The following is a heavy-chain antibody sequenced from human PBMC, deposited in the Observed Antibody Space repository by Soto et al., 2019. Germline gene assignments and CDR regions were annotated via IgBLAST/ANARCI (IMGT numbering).Heavy chain of an antibody. CDR3: ARDRRVMGGYSSSWYDYFDH. J-gene: IGHJ4*02. CDR1: GGSFSTYY. CDR2: INQSGST. D-gene: IGHD6-13*01. Sequence: QVQLQQWGAGLLKPSETLSLTCAVYGGSFSTYYWSWMRQPPGKGLEWIGEINQSGSTNYNPSLKSRVTISVVTSKKQFSLKLSSVTAADTAVYYCARDRRVMGGYSSSWYDYFDHWGQGTLVTVSS. V-gene: IGHV4-34*01.